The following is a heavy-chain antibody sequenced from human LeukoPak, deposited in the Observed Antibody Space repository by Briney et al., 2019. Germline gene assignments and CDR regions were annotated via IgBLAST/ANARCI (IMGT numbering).Heavy chain of an antibody. D-gene: IGHD6-19*01. CDR1: GFTLSIYG. J-gene: IGHJ4*02. CDR2: IRYDGTSQ. CDR3: AKVGFGWYQIDY. V-gene: IGHV3-30*02. Sequence: GGSLRLSCATSGFTLSIYGMHWVRQAPGKGLEWVAFIRYDGTSQYYTDSMKGRFTISRDNSMNTMYPQMNSLRVEDTAVYYCAKVGFGWYQIDYWGQGTLVTVSS.